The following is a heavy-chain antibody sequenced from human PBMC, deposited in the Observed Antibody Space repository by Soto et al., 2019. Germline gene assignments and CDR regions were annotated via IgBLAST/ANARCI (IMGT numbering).Heavy chain of an antibody. CDR1: GCTFRSYA. CDR2: ISYDGSDK. CDR3: ARGPGYYFDY. J-gene: IGHJ4*02. Sequence: GGPLRLSCAAAGCTFRSYARHWVRQAPGKGLEWVALISYDGSDKDYADSVKGRFTISRDNSRNTLYLQMGSLRAEDMAVYYCARGPGYYFDYWGQGTLVTVSS. V-gene: IGHV3-30*14.